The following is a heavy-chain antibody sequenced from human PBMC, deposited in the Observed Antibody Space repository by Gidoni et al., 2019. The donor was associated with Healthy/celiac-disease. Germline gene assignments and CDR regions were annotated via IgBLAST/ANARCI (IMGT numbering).Heavy chain of an antibody. Sequence: EVQLVESGGGGLGPGGSLRVSCAASGFTLDDYGMSWVRQVPGKGLEWVSVINWNGGSTGYADSVKGRFTISRDNAKNSLYLQMNSLRAEDTALYYCARDSYDSSEIYFQHWGQGTLVSVSS. CDR3: ARDSYDSSEIYFQH. CDR1: GFTLDDYG. CDR2: INWNGGST. J-gene: IGHJ1*01. V-gene: IGHV3-20*04. D-gene: IGHD3-22*01.